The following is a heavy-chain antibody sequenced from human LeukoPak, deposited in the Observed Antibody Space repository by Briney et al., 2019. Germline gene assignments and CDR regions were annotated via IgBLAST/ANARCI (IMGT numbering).Heavy chain of an antibody. J-gene: IGHJ5*02. CDR2: IIPIFGTA. Sequence: GASVKVSCKASGGTFSSYAISWVRQAPGQGLEWMGGIIPIFGTANYAQKFQGRVTITADESTSTAYMELSSLRSEDTAVYYCAVSSSSYPWFDPWGQGTLVTVSS. V-gene: IGHV1-69*13. CDR3: AVSSSSYPWFDP. D-gene: IGHD6-6*01. CDR1: GGTFSSYA.